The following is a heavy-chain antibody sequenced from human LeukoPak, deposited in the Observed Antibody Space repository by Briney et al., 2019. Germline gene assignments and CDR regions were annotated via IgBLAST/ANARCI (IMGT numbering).Heavy chain of an antibody. CDR1: GSSISSTYW. V-gene: IGHV4-28*05. CDR2: IYYTGGI. CDR3: ATKGSAIYYFDY. J-gene: IGHJ4*02. D-gene: IGHD1-26*01. Sequence: SETLPLTCAVSGSSISSTYWWAWIRQPPGKGLEWIGYIYYTGGIYYNPSLKSRVTMSIDTSKNQFSLKLSSVTAVDTAVYYCATKGSAIYYFDYWGQGTLVTVSS.